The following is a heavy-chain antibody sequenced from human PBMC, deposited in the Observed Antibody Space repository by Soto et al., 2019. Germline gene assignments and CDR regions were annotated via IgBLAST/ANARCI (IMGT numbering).Heavy chain of an antibody. V-gene: IGHV1-8*01. CDR2: MNHNSGNT. CDR1: GYTFTSYD. D-gene: IGHD2-2*01. Sequence: ASVKVSCKASGYTFTSYDINWVRQATGQGLEWMGWMNHNSGNTGYAQKFQGRVTMTRNTSISTAYMELSSLRSEDTAVYYCARVYCSSTSCYHDAFDIWGQGTMVTVSS. CDR3: ARVYCSSTSCYHDAFDI. J-gene: IGHJ3*02.